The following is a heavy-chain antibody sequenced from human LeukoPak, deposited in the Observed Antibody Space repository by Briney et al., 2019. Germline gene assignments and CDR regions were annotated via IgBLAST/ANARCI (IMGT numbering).Heavy chain of an antibody. D-gene: IGHD6-19*01. J-gene: IGHJ4*02. CDR3: ASPFIAVAGTGY. V-gene: IGHV4-4*02. CDR1: GGSISSSNW. Sequence: SSETLSLTCAVSGGSISSSNWWSWVRQPPGKGLEWIGEIYHSGSTNYNPSLKSRVIISVDKSKNQFSLKLSSVTAADTAVYYCASPFIAVAGTGYWGQGTLVTVSS. CDR2: IYHSGST.